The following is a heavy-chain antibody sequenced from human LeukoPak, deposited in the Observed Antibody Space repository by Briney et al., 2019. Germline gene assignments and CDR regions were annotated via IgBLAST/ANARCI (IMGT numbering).Heavy chain of an antibody. Sequence: SETLSLTCIVSGGSISSYYWSWIRQPPGKGLEWIGYIYYSGSINYNPSLWSRVTISVDTSKNQFSLKLSSVTAADTAVYYCAREYCSSTSCYNAFDIWGQGTMVTVSS. CDR1: GGSISSYY. V-gene: IGHV4-59*01. CDR3: AREYCSSTSCYNAFDI. CDR2: IYYSGSI. D-gene: IGHD2-2*01. J-gene: IGHJ3*02.